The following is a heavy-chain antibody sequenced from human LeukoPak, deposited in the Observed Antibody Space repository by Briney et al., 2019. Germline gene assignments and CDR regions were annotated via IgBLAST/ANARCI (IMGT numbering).Heavy chain of an antibody. CDR3: AKDHVLRFLEWLPYFDY. Sequence: GGSLRLSCAASGFTFSNYAMHWVRQAPGKGLEYVSGISSNGGNTYYANSVKGRFTISRDNSKNTLYLQMNSLRAEDTAVYYCAKDHVLRFLEWLPYFDYWGQGTLVTVSS. CDR1: GFTFSNYA. CDR2: ISSNGGNT. V-gene: IGHV3-64*01. J-gene: IGHJ4*02. D-gene: IGHD3-3*01.